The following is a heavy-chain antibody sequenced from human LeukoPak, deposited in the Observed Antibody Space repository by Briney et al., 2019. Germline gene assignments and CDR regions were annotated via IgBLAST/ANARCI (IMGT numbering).Heavy chain of an antibody. D-gene: IGHD3-3*01. CDR3: ARHLRFLEWFGY. V-gene: IGHV4-39*01. Sequence: SETLSLTCTVSGGSISSSSYYWCWIRQPPGKGLEWIGSIYYSGSTYYNPSLKSRVTISVDTSKDQFSLKLSSVTAADTAVYYCARHLRFLEWFGYWGQGTLVTVSS. CDR2: IYYSGST. CDR1: GGSISSSSYY. J-gene: IGHJ4*02.